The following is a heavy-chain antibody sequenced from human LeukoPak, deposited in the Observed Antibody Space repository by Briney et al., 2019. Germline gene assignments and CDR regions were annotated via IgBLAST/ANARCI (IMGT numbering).Heavy chain of an antibody. CDR1: GGSISSYY. CDR3: ARGERWFGEYEWYFDP. D-gene: IGHD3-10*01. V-gene: IGHV4-59*01. J-gene: IGHJ2*01. Sequence: SETLSLTCTVSGGSISSYYWSWIRQPPGKGLEWIGYIYYSGSTNYNPSLKSRVTMSVDTSKNQFSLKLTSVTAADTAVYYCARGERWFGEYEWYFDPWGRGTLVT. CDR2: IYYSGST.